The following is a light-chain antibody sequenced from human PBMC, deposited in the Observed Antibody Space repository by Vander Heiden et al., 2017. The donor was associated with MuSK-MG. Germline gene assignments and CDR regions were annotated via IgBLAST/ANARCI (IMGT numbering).Light chain of an antibody. CDR3: QQEAT. J-gene: IGKJ4*01. CDR1: QSVSSSY. CDR2: GAS. Sequence: EIVLTQSPGTLSLSPGERATLSCRASQSVSSSYLAWYQQKPGQAPRLLIYGASSRATGIQDRFSGSGSGTDFTLTISRLEPEDFAGYDGQQEATFGGGTKVEIK. V-gene: IGKV3-20*01.